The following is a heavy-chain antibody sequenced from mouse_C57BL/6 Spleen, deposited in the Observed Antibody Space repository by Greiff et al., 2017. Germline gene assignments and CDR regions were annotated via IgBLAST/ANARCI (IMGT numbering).Heavy chain of an antibody. D-gene: IGHD2-2*01. V-gene: IGHV1-50*01. CDR2: IDPSDSYT. Sequence: QVQLKQPGAELVKPGASVKLSCKASGYTFTSYWMQWVKQRPGQGLEWIGEIDPSDSYTNYNQKFKGKATLTVDTSSSTAYMQLSSLTSEDSAVYYCARRGWLRRSAMDYWGQGTSVTVSS. CDR1: GYTFTSYW. J-gene: IGHJ4*01. CDR3: ARRGWLRRSAMDY.